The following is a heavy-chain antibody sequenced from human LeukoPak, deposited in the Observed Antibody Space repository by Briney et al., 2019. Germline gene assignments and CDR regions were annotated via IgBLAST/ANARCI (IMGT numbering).Heavy chain of an antibody. CDR1: GFGFSTSW. CDR3: TTLSNSYGMDV. CDR2: IKQDGSEK. Sequence: GGSLRLSCAASGFGFSTSWMGWVRQAPGKGLEWVANIKQDGSEKYYVDSVKGRFTISRDNAKNSVYLQMDSLRDADTAVYYCTTLSNSYGMDVWGQGTTATVSS. V-gene: IGHV3-7*01. J-gene: IGHJ6*02. D-gene: IGHD2/OR15-2a*01.